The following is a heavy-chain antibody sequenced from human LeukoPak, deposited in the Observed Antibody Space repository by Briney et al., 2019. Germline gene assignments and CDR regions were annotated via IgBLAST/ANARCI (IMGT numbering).Heavy chain of an antibody. CDR2: ITWNSGSI. CDR3: AKELGRYCSGGSCYGSDC. D-gene: IGHD2-15*01. J-gene: IGHJ4*02. Sequence: GGSLRLSRAASGFTFDDYAMHWVRQAPGKGLEWVSGITWNSGSIGYADSVKGRSTISRDNAKNSLYLQMNSLRAEDTALYYCAKELGRYCSGGSCYGSDCWGQGTLVTVSS. CDR1: GFTFDDYA. V-gene: IGHV3-9*01.